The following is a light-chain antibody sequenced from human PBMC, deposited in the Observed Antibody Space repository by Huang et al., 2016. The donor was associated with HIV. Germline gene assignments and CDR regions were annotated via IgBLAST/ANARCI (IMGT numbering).Light chain of an antibody. CDR1: QSLLHSNGYNY. J-gene: IGKJ3*01. CDR3: MQALQTPV. V-gene: IGKV2-28*01. Sequence: EIVMTQSPLSLPVTPGEPASISCRSSQSLLHSNGYNYLDWYLQKPGHSPQLLIYLGSNRGYGVPDRFSGSGSGTDFTLKISRVEAEDVGIYYCMQALQTPVFGPGTRVDIK. CDR2: LGS.